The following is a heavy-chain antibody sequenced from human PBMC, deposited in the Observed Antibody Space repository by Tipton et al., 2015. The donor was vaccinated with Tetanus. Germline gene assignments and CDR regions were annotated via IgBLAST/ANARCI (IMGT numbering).Heavy chain of an antibody. Sequence: SLRLSCAASGFTFNRHTMNWVRQTPGKGLEWISSINGASTTIYYADSVGGRFTISRDNARQSLFLQMNSLRDGDTAVYYCASSLGGGSYYLNYWGRGSLVTVSS. V-gene: IGHV3-48*02. CDR1: GFTFNRHT. D-gene: IGHD3-16*01. J-gene: IGHJ4*02. CDR2: INGASTTI. CDR3: ASSLGGGSYYLNY.